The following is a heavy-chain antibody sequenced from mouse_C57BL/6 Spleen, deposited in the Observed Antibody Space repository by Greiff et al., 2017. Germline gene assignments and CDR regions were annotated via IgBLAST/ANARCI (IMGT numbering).Heavy chain of an antibody. D-gene: IGHD6-2*01. J-gene: IGHJ3*02. Sequence: ESGPGLVKPSQSLSLTCSVTGYSLTSGYYWNWIRQFPGNKLEWMGYISYDGSNNYNPSRKNRISITRDTSKNQFFLKLNSVTTEDTATYYCARGVSEWGQGTLVTVSA. CDR3: ARGVSE. CDR2: ISYDGSN. CDR1: GYSLTSGYY. V-gene: IGHV3-6*01.